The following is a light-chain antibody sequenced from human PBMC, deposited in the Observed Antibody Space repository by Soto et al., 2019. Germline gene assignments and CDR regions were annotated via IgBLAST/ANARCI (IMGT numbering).Light chain of an antibody. CDR2: DVT. CDR1: SSDVGGYNF. Sequence: QSVLTQPPSASGSPGQSVTISCTGTSSDVGGYNFVSWYQQHPGKAPKLMIYDVTERPSGVPDRFSGSKSGNTASLTVSGLQSEDEADYYCTSYAGSNIPVVFGGGTKLTVL. J-gene: IGLJ2*01. CDR3: TSYAGSNIPVV. V-gene: IGLV2-8*01.